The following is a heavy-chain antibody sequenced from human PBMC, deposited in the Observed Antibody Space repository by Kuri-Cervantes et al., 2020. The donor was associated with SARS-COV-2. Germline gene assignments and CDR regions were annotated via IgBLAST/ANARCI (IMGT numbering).Heavy chain of an antibody. CDR1: GDTFTGYY. J-gene: IGHJ3*02. D-gene: IGHD2-21*01. Sequence: ASVKVSCKASGDTFTGYYVHWVRQAPGQGLEWMGGISAYNGKTNYAQKLQGRVTATTDTSTSTAYMELRSLRSDDTAVYYCACGESPGSDIWGQGTMVTVSS. CDR3: ACGESPGSDI. CDR2: ISAYNGKT. V-gene: IGHV1-18*04.